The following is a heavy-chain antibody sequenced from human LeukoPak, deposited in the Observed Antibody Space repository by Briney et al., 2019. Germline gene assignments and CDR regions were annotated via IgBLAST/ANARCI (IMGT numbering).Heavy chain of an antibody. CDR1: GFTFSSYG. CDR3: ARDRHSSSWKHYFDY. D-gene: IGHD6-13*01. J-gene: IGHJ4*02. CDR2: IWYDGSNK. V-gene: IGHV3-33*01. Sequence: GGSLRLSCAASGFTFSSYGMHWVRQAPGKGLEWVAVIWYDGSNKYYADSVKGRFTISRDNSKNTLYLQMNSLRAEDTAVYYCARDRHSSSWKHYFDYWGQGTLVTVSS.